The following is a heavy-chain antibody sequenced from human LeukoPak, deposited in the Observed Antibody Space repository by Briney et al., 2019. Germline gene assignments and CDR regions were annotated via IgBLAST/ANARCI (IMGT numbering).Heavy chain of an antibody. V-gene: IGHV4-59*01. Sequence: TSSETLSLTCTVSGGSISSYYWSRVRQPPGKGLEWIGYIYYSGSTNYNPSLKSRVTISVDTSKNQFSLKLSSVTAADTAVYYCARGGGIAAVGADYWGQGTLVTVSS. CDR2: IYYSGST. CDR1: GGSISSYY. CDR3: ARGGGIAAVGADY. D-gene: IGHD6-13*01. J-gene: IGHJ4*02.